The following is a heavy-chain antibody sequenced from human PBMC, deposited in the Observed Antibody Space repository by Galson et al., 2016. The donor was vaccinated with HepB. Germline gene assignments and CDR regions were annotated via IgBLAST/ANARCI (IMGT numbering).Heavy chain of an antibody. CDR3: ARDERTVPTSENWFDP. J-gene: IGHJ5*02. Sequence: RLSCAASGFTFTSYAMHWVRQAPGKGLEWVAVISSDGSRKYYADSVTGRFTISREISKNTLYPQMNSLRTEDTAVYYCARDERTVPTSENWFDPWGQGTLVTVSS. D-gene: IGHD4-17*01. CDR2: ISSDGSRK. V-gene: IGHV3-30-3*01. CDR1: GFTFTSYA.